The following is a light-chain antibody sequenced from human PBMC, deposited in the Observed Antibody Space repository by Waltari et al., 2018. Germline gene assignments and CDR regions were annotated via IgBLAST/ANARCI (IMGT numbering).Light chain of an antibody. V-gene: IGLV2-23*02. J-gene: IGLJ1*01. CDR2: EVS. CDR3: CSYAGSNTYV. CDR1: SSDVGCYNL. Sequence: QSALTQPASVSGSPGQSITISCTGTSSDVGCYNLVFWYQQPPGKAPKPMIYEVSKGPSGVSNRFSGSKSGNTASLTSSGLQAEDEADYYGCSYAGSNTYVFGTGTKVTVL.